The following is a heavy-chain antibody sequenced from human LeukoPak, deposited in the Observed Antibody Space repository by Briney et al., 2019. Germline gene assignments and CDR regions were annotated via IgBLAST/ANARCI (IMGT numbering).Heavy chain of an antibody. J-gene: IGHJ6*02. D-gene: IGHD6-25*01. V-gene: IGHV3-23*01. Sequence: GGSLRLSCAASGFTFSSYAMSWARQAPGKGLEWVSAICGGGGSTYYADSVKGRFTISRDNSKNTLYLQMNSLRAEDTAVYYCAKGKAADDYYYYYGMDVWGQGTTVTVSS. CDR3: AKGKAADDYYYYYGMDV. CDR2: ICGGGGST. CDR1: GFTFSSYA.